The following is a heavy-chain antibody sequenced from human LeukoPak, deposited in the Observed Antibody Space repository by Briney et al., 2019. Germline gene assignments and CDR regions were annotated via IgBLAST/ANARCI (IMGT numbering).Heavy chain of an antibody. Sequence: GGSLRVSCATSGFPFSAYVMSWVRQAPGKGLEWVSGISASGGTTYYADSVKGRFTISRDNSKNTLYLQMNSLRAEDTAVYYCAKRHDYGEVQDYWGQGTLVTVSS. V-gene: IGHV3-23*01. D-gene: IGHD4-17*01. CDR2: ISASGGTT. CDR1: GFPFSAYV. J-gene: IGHJ4*02. CDR3: AKRHDYGEVQDY.